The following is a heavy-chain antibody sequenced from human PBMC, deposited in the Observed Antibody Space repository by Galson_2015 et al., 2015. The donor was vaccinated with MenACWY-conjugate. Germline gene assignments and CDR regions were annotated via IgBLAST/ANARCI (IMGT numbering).Heavy chain of an antibody. D-gene: IGHD4-23*01. Sequence: SLRLSCAASGFGFSGYAMHWVRQPPGKGLEWVAIIWYDGTNKYYADSVKGRFTISRDNSKNTLHLQINSLRAEDTAVYYCARVLTPCCFDYWGQRALVTVSS. CDR3: ARVLTPCCFDY. V-gene: IGHV3-33*01. CDR2: IWYDGTNK. J-gene: IGHJ4*02. CDR1: GFGFSGYA.